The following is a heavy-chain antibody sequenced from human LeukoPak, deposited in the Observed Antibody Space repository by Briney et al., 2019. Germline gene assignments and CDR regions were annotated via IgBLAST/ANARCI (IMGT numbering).Heavy chain of an antibody. D-gene: IGHD3-3*01. Sequence: AGGSLRLSCAVSGFTFSSYSMSWVRQAPGKGLEWVSSISGSSPFIKYPDSLEGRFTISRDNSKNTLYLQMNSLRAEDTAVYYCAKGLGDFWSGYLAYWGQGTLVTVSS. CDR2: ISGSSPFI. CDR3: AKGLGDFWSGYLAY. J-gene: IGHJ4*02. CDR1: GFTFSSYS. V-gene: IGHV3-21*04.